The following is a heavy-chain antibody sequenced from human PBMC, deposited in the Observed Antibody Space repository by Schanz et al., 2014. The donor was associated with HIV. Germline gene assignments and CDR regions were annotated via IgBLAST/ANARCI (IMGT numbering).Heavy chain of an antibody. Sequence: QVQLQQWGAGLLKPSETLSLTCAVYGGSFSGYYWSWIRQPPGKGLEWIGEIKHSGGPNYNPSLKGRVTMAVDASKNQFSRKLSSVTAADTAIYYCARGGEVRGVLITTPYSYSSILDVWGQGTTVTISS. CDR2: IKHSGGP. CDR3: ARGGEVRGVLITTPYSYSSILDV. V-gene: IGHV4-34*01. CDR1: GGSFSGYY. D-gene: IGHD3-10*01. J-gene: IGHJ6*02.